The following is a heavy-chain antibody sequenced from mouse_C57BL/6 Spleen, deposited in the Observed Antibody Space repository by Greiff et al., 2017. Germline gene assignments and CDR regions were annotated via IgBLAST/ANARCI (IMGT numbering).Heavy chain of an antibody. V-gene: IGHV1-52*01. CDR2: IDPSDSET. Sequence: QVQLQQPGAELVRPGSSVKLSCKASGYTFTSYWMHWVKQKPIQGLEWIGNIDPSDSETHYNQKFKDKATLTVDTSSSTAYMQLSSLTSEDSAVYYCARSRDYDGCLDYWGQGTTLTVST. D-gene: IGHD2-4*01. CDR1: GYTFTSYW. CDR3: ARSRDYDGCLDY. J-gene: IGHJ2*01.